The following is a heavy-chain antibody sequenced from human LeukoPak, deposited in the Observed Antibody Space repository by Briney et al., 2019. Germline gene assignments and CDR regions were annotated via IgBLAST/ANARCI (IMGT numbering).Heavy chain of an antibody. CDR3: ARDLETDISDAFDI. V-gene: IGHV3-66*01. J-gene: IGHJ3*02. Sequence: GSLRLSCAATGFSVSSDYMSWVRQAPGKGLQWVSVLYSGGTTYYADSVKGRFTISRDNSKNTLYLQMNSLSAEDTAVYYCARDLETDISDAFDIWGQGTMVTVSS. CDR2: LYSGGTT. CDR1: GFSVSSDY. D-gene: IGHD3-9*01.